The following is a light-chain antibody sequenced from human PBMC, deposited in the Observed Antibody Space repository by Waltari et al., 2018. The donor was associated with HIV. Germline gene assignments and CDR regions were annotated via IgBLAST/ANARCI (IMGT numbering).Light chain of an antibody. CDR3: VLYLGSGIWV. CDR1: SGAVTTTHY. CDR2: KTR. V-gene: IGLV8-61*01. Sequence: TGLPQYPWLSDCPGGTATLTCALTSGAVTTTHYPSWYQQPPGHAPRPLIYKTRTRSSGVPDRFSGSNLGNKAALTISGAQADDESDYSCVLYLGSGIWVFGGGTRLTVL. J-gene: IGLJ2*01.